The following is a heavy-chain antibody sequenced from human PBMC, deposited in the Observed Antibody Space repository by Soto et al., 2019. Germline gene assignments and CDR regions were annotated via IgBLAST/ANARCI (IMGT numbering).Heavy chain of an antibody. D-gene: IGHD3-10*01. J-gene: IGHJ4*02. Sequence: QVQLVQSGAEVKKPGASVKVSCKASGYTFTSYAMHWVRQAPGQRLEWMGWINAGNGNTNYAQKLQGRVTMTTDTSTSTAYMELRSLRSDDTAVYYCARDHETMVRGAPPGYWGQGTLVTVSS. V-gene: IGHV1-3*01. CDR3: ARDHETMVRGAPPGY. CDR1: GYTFTSYA. CDR2: INAGNGNT.